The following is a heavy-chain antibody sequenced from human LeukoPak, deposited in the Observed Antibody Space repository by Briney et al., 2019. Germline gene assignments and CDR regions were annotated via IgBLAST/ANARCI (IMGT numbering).Heavy chain of an antibody. J-gene: IGHJ4*02. CDR3: AADLGSRGWVV. V-gene: IGHV1-58*01. D-gene: IGHD3-10*01. Sequence: SVNDSCKASGFIYITSVVQWARQARGRRLEWVGWIDVGNGKTNSTQKLQERVTITRDMSTKTAYMEVSSLRSDDTAVYFCAADLGSRGWVVWGQGTLVTVSS. CDR2: IDVGNGKT. CDR1: GFIYITSV.